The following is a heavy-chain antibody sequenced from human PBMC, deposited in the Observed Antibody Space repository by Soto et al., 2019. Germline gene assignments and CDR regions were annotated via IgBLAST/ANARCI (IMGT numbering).Heavy chain of an antibody. D-gene: IGHD2-21*01. CDR1: VFTFGVYN. V-gene: IGHV3-30*03. Sequence: GGSLRLSCAASVFTFGVYNMRTVRQAPGTGLEWPPVISYNGRDEYYEDSVKGRFTISRDNSQNKLYLQMNSLRLEDTAVYYCATGHRGLTRIPAVINDTYWFDPWGQGAMFTVSS. CDR3: ATGHRGLTRIPAVINDTYWFDP. J-gene: IGHJ5*01. CDR2: ISYNGRDE.